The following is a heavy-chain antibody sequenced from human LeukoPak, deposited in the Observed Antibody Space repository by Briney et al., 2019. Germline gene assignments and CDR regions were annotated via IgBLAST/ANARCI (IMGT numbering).Heavy chain of an antibody. V-gene: IGHV4-4*07. Sequence: SETLSLTCTVSGGSISSYYWSWIRQPPGKGLEWIGRIYTSGSTNYNPSLKSRVTMSVDTSKNQFSLKLSSVTAADTAVYYCARLTIGIYYYYYMDVWGKGTTVTVSS. J-gene: IGHJ6*03. CDR2: IYTSGST. CDR3: ARLTIGIYYYYYMDV. CDR1: GGSISSYY. D-gene: IGHD2-15*01.